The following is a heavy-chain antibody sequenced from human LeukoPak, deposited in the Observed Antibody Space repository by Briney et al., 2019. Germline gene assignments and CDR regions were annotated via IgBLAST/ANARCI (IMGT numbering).Heavy chain of an antibody. D-gene: IGHD6-13*01. V-gene: IGHV4-34*01. Sequence: KPSETLSLTCAVYGGSFSGYHWSWIRQPPGKGLEWIGEINHSGSTNYNPSLKSRVTISVDTSKNQFSLKLSSVTAADTAVYYCARGDPSEYSSSTRSWFDPWGQGTLVTVSS. CDR3: ARGDPSEYSSSTRSWFDP. CDR1: GGSFSGYH. J-gene: IGHJ5*02. CDR2: INHSGST.